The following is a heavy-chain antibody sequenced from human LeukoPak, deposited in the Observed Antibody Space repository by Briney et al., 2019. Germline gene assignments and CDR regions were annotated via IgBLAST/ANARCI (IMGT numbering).Heavy chain of an antibody. J-gene: IGHJ5*02. V-gene: IGHV1-2*02. CDR2: ISPNSGGT. Sequence: ASVKVSCKTSGYTFTAYYIHWVRQAPGQGLEWMGWISPNSGGTNYAQKFQGRVTMTRDTSISTAYMELSRPRSDDTAVYYCARPNDFSWFDPWGQGILVTVSS. CDR1: GYTFTAYY. D-gene: IGHD3-3*01. CDR3: ARPNDFSWFDP.